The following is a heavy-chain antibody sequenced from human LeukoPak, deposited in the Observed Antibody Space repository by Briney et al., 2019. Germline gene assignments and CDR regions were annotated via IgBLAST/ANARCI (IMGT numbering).Heavy chain of an antibody. CDR1: GFTFSSYA. D-gene: IGHD2-2*01. CDR2: ISYDGSNK. Sequence: GGSLRLSCAASGFTFSSYAMHWVRQAPGKGLEWVAVISYDGSNKYYADSVKGRFTISRDNSKNTLYLQMNSLRAEDTAVYYCAKAPSSTSPYSYYYGMDVWGQGTTVTVSS. V-gene: IGHV3-30-3*01. J-gene: IGHJ6*02. CDR3: AKAPSSTSPYSYYYGMDV.